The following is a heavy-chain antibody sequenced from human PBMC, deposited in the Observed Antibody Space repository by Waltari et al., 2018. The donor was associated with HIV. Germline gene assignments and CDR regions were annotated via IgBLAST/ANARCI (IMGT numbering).Heavy chain of an antibody. Sequence: QVILRESGPALVKPTQTLTQTCTFPGFSPSTSGMSVSWIRQPPGKALEWLARIDWDDDKYYTTSLKTRLSISRDTSKNQVVLTMTSMDPVDTATYYCAQGRLQHDYWGQGTLVTVSS. CDR1: GFSPSTSGMS. D-gene: IGHD1-1*01. CDR2: IDWDDDK. CDR3: AQGRLQHDY. V-gene: IGHV2-70*15. J-gene: IGHJ4*02.